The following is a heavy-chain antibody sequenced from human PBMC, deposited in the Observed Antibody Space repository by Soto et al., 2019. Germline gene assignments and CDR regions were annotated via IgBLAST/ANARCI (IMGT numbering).Heavy chain of an antibody. CDR2: IKQDGSEK. J-gene: IGHJ6*02. V-gene: IGHV3-7*01. Sequence: EVQLVESGGGLVQPGGSLRLSCAASGFTFSSYWMSWVRQAPGKGLEWVANIKQDGSEKYYVDSVKGRFTISRDNAKNSLYLQMNSLRAEDTAVYYCARDSFGFGYYYYGMDVWGQGTTVTVSS. CDR1: GFTFSSYW. D-gene: IGHD3-10*01. CDR3: ARDSFGFGYYYYGMDV.